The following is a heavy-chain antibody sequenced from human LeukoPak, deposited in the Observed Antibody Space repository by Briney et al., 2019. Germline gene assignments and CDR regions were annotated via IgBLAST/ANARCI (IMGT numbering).Heavy chain of an antibody. CDR3: VSTFSSGWYYLDY. CDR2: ISSSGSTI. D-gene: IGHD6-19*01. V-gene: IGHV3-48*03. J-gene: IGHJ4*02. CDR1: GFTFSSYE. Sequence: GGSLRLSCAASGFTFSSYEMNWVRQAPGKGLEWVSYISSSGSTIYYADSVKGRFTISRDNAKNSLYLQMNSLRAEDTAVYYCVSTFSSGWYYLDYWGQGTLVTVSS.